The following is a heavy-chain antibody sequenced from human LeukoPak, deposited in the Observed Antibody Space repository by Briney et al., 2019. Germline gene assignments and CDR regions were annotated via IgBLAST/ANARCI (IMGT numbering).Heavy chain of an antibody. CDR1: GDSVSSGTYY. CDR3: ARGPYV. V-gene: IGHV4-61*01. Sequence: PSETLSLTCTVSGDSVSSGTYYWSWVRQPPGKGLEWIGFISYSGSTNYNPSLKSRITISVDMSKNQFSLKVCSVTAADTAVYYCARGPYVWGQGTMVTVSS. CDR2: ISYSGST. J-gene: IGHJ3*01.